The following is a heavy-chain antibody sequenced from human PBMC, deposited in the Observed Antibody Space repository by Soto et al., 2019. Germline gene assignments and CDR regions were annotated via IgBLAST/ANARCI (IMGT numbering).Heavy chain of an antibody. Sequence: SAEVSFKASGYSFIDYYMHWVRQAPGQGFEWMGRISPKSGGTNYAQKFEGRVTMTWDTSLNTAYMELSSLISEDTAVYYCARPPGYISDWYYFDLWGQGTLVTVSS. CDR1: GYSFIDYY. D-gene: IGHD3-9*01. V-gene: IGHV1-2*02. CDR3: ARPPGYISDWYYFDL. J-gene: IGHJ4*02. CDR2: ISPKSGGT.